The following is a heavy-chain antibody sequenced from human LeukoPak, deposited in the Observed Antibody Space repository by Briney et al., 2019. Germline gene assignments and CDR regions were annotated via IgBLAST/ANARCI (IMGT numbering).Heavy chain of an antibody. V-gene: IGHV4-59*08. J-gene: IGHJ4*02. CDR1: GGSISSYY. D-gene: IGHD5-18*01. CDR2: IYYSGST. Sequence: SETLSLTCTVSGGSISSYYWSWIRQPPGKGLEWIGCIYYSGSTNYNPSLKSRVTISVDTSKNQFSLKLSSVTAADTAVYYCARRGYSYGSDYWGQGTLVTVSS. CDR3: ARRGYSYGSDY.